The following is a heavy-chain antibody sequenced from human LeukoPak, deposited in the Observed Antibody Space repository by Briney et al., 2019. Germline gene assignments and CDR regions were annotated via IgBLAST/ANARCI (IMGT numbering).Heavy chain of an antibody. Sequence: ASVKVSCKASGYTFTGYYMHWVRQAPGQGLEWMGWIKPNSGVTNYAQNFLGRVTMTRDMSISTVYMEVSRLRPDDTAVYYCARDLVAVAPGTFDYWGQGTLVTVSS. CDR3: ARDLVAVAPGTFDY. J-gene: IGHJ4*02. CDR2: IKPNSGVT. CDR1: GYTFTGYY. D-gene: IGHD6-19*01. V-gene: IGHV1-2*02.